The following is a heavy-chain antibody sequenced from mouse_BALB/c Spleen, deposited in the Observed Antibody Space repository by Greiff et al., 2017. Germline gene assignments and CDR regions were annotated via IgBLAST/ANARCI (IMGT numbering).Heavy chain of an antibody. CDR3: ARYDCYFAY. D-gene: IGHD2-3*01. Sequence: QVQLQQSGAELVRPGTSVKVSCKASGYAFTNYLIEWVKQRPGQGLEWIGVINPGSGGTNYNEKFKGKATLTADKSSSTAYMQLSSLTSDDSAVYFCARYDCYFAYWGQGTLVTVSA. V-gene: IGHV1-54*01. J-gene: IGHJ3*01. CDR1: GYAFTNYL. CDR2: INPGSGGT.